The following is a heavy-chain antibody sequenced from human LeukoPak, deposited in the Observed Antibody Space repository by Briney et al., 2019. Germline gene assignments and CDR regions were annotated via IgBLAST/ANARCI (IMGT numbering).Heavy chain of an antibody. CDR1: GYTFATYF. J-gene: IGHJ4*02. D-gene: IGHD2-21*02. CDR2: IKPNSGVT. Sequence: GASVKVSCKTSGYTFATYFMHWVRQAPGQGLEWMGYIKPNSGVTNYAQKFRGRFTMTWDTSISTAYIELSGLTSDDTAIYYCARPTYCGSNCYFNFDYWGQGTLVTVSS. V-gene: IGHV1-2*02. CDR3: ARPTYCGSNCYFNFDY.